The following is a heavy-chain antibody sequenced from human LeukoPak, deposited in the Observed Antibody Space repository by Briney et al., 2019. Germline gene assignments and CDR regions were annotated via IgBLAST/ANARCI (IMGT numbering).Heavy chain of an antibody. CDR1: GYTFTGYY. J-gene: IGHJ4*02. CDR3: ARGTYYDSSGYSGVRLFDY. Sequence: ASVKVSCKTSGYTFTGYYMHWVRQAPGQGLEWMGWINLSSGGTNYAQMFQGRVTMTSDTSLNTAYMELSRLRSDDTALYYCARGTYYDSSGYSGVRLFDYWGQGTLVTVSS. CDR2: INLSSGGT. V-gene: IGHV1-2*02. D-gene: IGHD3-22*01.